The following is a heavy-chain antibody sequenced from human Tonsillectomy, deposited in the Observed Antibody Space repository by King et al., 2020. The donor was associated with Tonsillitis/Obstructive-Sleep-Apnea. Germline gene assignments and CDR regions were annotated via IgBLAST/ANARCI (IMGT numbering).Heavy chain of an antibody. CDR3: AKNGGADGYYYDSSGYHFDY. Sequence: VQLVESGGGLVQPGGSLRLSCAASGFTCSSYAMSWVRQAPGRGLEWVSTISGSGGSTFYADSVKGRFTISRDYSKNTLYLQMNSLRVEDTDVYYCAKNGGADGYYYDSSGYHFDYWGQGTLVTVSS. D-gene: IGHD3-22*01. CDR2: ISGSGGST. J-gene: IGHJ4*02. CDR1: GFTCSSYA. V-gene: IGHV3-23*04.